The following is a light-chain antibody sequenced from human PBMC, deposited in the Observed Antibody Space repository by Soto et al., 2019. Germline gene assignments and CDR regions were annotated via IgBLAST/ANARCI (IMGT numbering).Light chain of an antibody. CDR2: SVS. CDR3: QQSFSTPWT. Sequence: DIPLTQSPSSLSASVGDRVTITCRTSQSVRTYLNWYQQKPGKAPNLLIYSVSKLQSGVPSRFSGSGSGTDFTLTISSLQPEDFATYYCQQSFSTPWTFGQGTKVEL. CDR1: QSVRTY. J-gene: IGKJ1*01. V-gene: IGKV1-39*01.